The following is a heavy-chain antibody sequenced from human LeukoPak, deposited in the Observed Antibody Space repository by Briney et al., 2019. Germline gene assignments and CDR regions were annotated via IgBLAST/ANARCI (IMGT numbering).Heavy chain of an antibody. CDR2: INHSGST. CDR3: AGGLNKYCSGGGCYSGS. D-gene: IGHD2-15*01. J-gene: IGHJ4*02. CDR1: GGSFSGYY. V-gene: IGHV4-34*01. Sequence: SETLSLTCAVYGGSFSGYYWSWIRQPPGKGLEWIGEINHSGSTNYNPSLKSRVTISEDTSKNQFSLKLSSVTAADTAVYYCAGGLNKYCSGGGCYSGSWGQGTLVTVSS.